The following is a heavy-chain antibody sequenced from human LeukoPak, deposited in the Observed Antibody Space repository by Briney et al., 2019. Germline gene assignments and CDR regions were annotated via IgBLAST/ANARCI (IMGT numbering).Heavy chain of an antibody. CDR2: IDPNNGGT. D-gene: IGHD6-19*01. CDR3: SSGGETSGWEWFDP. J-gene: IGHJ5*02. CDR1: GYTFTVYY. Sequence: ASVTVSCKASGYTFTVYYMHWVRQAPGQGLEWMGWIDPNNGGTSYAREFQGRVTMTRDTSISTAYMELNSLRFDDTAVYYCSSGGETSGWEWFDPWGQGTLVTVSS. V-gene: IGHV1-2*02.